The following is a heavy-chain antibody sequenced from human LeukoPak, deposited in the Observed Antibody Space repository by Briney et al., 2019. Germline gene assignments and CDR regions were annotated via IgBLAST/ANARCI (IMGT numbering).Heavy chain of an antibody. CDR2: IIPIFGTA. D-gene: IGHD6-6*01. V-gene: IGHV1-69*13. J-gene: IGHJ4*02. Sequence: SVKVSCKASGGTFSSYAISWVRQAPGQGLEWMGGIIPIFGTANYAQKFQGRVTITADESTSTAYMELSSLRSEDTAVYYCARSEADEYSSSPPLDYWGQGTLVTVSS. CDR1: GGTFSSYA. CDR3: ARSEADEYSSSPPLDY.